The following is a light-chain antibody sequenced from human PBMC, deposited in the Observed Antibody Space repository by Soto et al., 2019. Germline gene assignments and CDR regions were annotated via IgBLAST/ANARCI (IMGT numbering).Light chain of an antibody. CDR1: QTLSIAY. V-gene: IGKV3-20*01. CDR2: GTS. CDR3: QQYGTLLWT. Sequence: MVLTQSPGTLSLSPGERATLSCRASQTLSIAYLAWYQQRPGQAPRLLIYGTSNRATGIPDRFSGSGSGTDFTLTISRLEPEDSAVYYCQQYGTLLWTFGQGTKVEIK. J-gene: IGKJ1*01.